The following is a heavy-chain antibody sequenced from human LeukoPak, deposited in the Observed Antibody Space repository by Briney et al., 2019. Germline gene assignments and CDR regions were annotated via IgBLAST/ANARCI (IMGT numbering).Heavy chain of an antibody. CDR2: IHHSGNT. Sequence: SETLSLTCTVSGGSISSGDYYWSWIRQPPGKGLEWIGYIHHSGNTYYNPSLKSRVTISVDRSKNQFSLKLSSVTAADTAVYYCARARGFGELFLDYWGQGTLVTVSS. J-gene: IGHJ4*02. CDR3: ARARGFGELFLDY. CDR1: GGSISSGDYY. D-gene: IGHD3-10*01. V-gene: IGHV4-30-2*01.